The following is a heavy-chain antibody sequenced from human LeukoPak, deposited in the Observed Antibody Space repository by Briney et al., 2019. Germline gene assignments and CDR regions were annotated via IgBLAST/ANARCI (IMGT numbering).Heavy chain of an antibody. D-gene: IGHD1-14*01. CDR2: ISGSGGST. CDR3: AKGVTGDYYYGMDV. J-gene: IGHJ6*02. V-gene: IGHV3-23*01. CDR1: GFTFSDYN. Sequence: GRSLRLSCAASGFTFSDYNMHWVRQAPGKGLEWVSAISGSGGSTYYADSVKGRFTISRDNSKNSLYLQMNSLRAEDTALYYCAKGVTGDYYYGMDVWGQGTTVTVSS.